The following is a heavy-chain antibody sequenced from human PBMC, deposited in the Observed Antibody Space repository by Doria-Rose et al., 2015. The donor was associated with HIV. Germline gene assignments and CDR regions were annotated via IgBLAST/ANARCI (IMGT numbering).Heavy chain of an antibody. J-gene: IGHJ4*02. D-gene: IGHD6-13*01. Sequence: QITLEESGPVLVKPTETLTLTCTVSGVSLSSPGMGVSWIRQPPGKALEWLANIFSDDERFYKPSLKSRLTISRGTSKSQVVLTMTDMDPVDTATYYCARIKSSRWYHKYYFDFWGQGTLVIVSA. V-gene: IGHV2-26*01. CDR2: IFSDDER. CDR1: GVSLSSPGMG. CDR3: ARIKSSRWYHKYYFDF.